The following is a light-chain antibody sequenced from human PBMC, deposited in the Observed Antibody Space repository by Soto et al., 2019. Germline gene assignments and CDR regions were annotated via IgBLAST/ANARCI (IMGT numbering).Light chain of an antibody. CDR1: QSVGSK. CDR3: QERSKWPLYT. Sequence: EIVMTQSPATLSVSPGERASLSCRASQSVGSKLIWYQHKPGQPPRLLIYGASARATGIPARFSGSGSGTELTLTISSLQPEDSAIYYCQERSKWPLYTFGQGTKLEIK. CDR2: GAS. J-gene: IGKJ2*01. V-gene: IGKV3-15*01.